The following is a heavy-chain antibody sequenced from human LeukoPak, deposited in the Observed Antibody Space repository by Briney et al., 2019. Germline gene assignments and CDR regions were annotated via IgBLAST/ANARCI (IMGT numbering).Heavy chain of an antibody. J-gene: IGHJ6*03. V-gene: IGHV3-20*04. D-gene: IGHD2-21*02. CDR3: ARVVVVTVSYYYYYMDV. CDR2: INWNGGST. Sequence: GGSLRLSCAASGFTFDDYGVSWVRQAPGKGLEWVSGINWNGGSTGYADSVKGRFTISRDNAKNSLYLQMNSLRAEDTALYYCARVVVVTVSYYYYYMDVWGKGTTVTVSS. CDR1: GFTFDDYG.